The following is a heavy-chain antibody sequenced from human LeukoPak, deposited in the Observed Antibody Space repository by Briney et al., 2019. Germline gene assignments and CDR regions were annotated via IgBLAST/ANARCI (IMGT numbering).Heavy chain of an antibody. D-gene: IGHD1-26*01. CDR1: GFTFSSYW. CDR2: IEQDGSEK. Sequence: GGSLRLSCAASGFTFSSYWMSWVRQAPGKGLEWVANIEQDGSEKYYVDSVKGRFTISRDNAKNSLYLQMNSLRAEDTAVYYCARVIGSYYEVDLDYWGQGTLVTVSS. J-gene: IGHJ4*02. CDR3: ARVIGSYYEVDLDY. V-gene: IGHV3-7*05.